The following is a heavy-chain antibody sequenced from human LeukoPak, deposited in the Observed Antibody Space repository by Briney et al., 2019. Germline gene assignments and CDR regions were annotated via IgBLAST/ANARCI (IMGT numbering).Heavy chain of an antibody. Sequence: PGGSLRLSCAASGFTFSISWMSSVRQAPGTGLEWVANIKQDGSEKYYVDSVKGRFTISRDNTKNSLYLQMNGLKAEATAVYYCARSSYETGGADYWGQGTLVTVAS. D-gene: IGHD5-12*01. J-gene: IGHJ4*02. CDR3: ARSSYETGGADY. CDR1: GFTFSISW. CDR2: IKQDGSEK. V-gene: IGHV3-7*01.